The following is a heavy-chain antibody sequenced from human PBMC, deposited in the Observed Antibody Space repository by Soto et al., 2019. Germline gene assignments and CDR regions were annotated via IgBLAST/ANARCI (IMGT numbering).Heavy chain of an antibody. CDR2: ISGSGGST. CDR3: AKLTGWFGAFDI. D-gene: IGHD3-10*01. J-gene: IGHJ3*02. Sequence: EVQLLESGGGLVQPGGSLRLSCAASGFTFSSYAMSWVRQAPGKGLEWVSAISGSGGSTYYADSVKGRFTISRDNSKNTLYLQMNGLRAEDTAVYYCAKLTGWFGAFDIWGQGTMVTVSS. V-gene: IGHV3-23*01. CDR1: GFTFSSYA.